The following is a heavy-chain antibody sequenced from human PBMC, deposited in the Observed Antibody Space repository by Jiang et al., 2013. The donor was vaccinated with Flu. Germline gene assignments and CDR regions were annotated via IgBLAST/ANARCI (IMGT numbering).Heavy chain of an antibody. CDR3: ARWVHSGSYFDS. Sequence: SQTLSLTCAISGDSISGNSAAWSWIRQSPSRGLEWLGRTYYRSEWYNDYERSVKGRVSINPDTSKNQFSLQLNSVAPEDTAVYYCARWVHSGSYFDSWGQGTPVTVSS. CDR2: TYYRSEWYN. J-gene: IGHJ4*02. D-gene: IGHD1-26*01. V-gene: IGHV6-1*01. CDR1: GDSISGNSAA.